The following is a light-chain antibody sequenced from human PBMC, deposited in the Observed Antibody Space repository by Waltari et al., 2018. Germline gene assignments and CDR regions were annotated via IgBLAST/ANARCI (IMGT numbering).Light chain of an antibody. Sequence: DVVMTQSPLSLPVTLGQPASISCKCSQSLVHSNGNTYLQWFQQRPGQSPRRLIYTVSNRESGVPDRFRGIGSGTDFTLKISRVEAEDVGVYYCMQGTHWPYTCGQGTRLDIK. V-gene: IGKV2-30*02. CDR2: TVS. CDR3: MQGTHWPYT. J-gene: IGKJ2*01. CDR1: QSLVHSNGNTY.